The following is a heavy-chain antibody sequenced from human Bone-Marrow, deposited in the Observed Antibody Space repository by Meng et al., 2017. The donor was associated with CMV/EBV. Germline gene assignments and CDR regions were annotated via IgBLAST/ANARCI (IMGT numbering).Heavy chain of an antibody. CDR3: ARVDRITIFGVVMDDAFDI. CDR2: IYYSGST. V-gene: IGHV4-61*01. Sequence: GSLRLSCTVSGGSVSSGSYYWSWIRQPPGKGLEWIGYIYYSGSTNYNPSLKSRVTISVDTSKNQFSLKLSSVTAADTAVYYCARVDRITIFGVVMDDAFDIWGQGTMVTVSS. J-gene: IGHJ3*02. CDR1: GGSVSSGSYY. D-gene: IGHD3-3*01.